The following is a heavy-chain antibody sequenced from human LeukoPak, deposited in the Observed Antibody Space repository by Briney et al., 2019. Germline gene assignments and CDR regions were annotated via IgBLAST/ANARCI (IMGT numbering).Heavy chain of an antibody. Sequence: PSQTLSLTRTVSGGSISSGSYYWSWIRQPAGKGLEWIGRIYTSGSTNYNPSLKSRVTISVDTSKNQFSLKLSSVTAADTAVYYCARVGTLGEFDIWGQGTMVTVSS. D-gene: IGHD1-26*01. CDR3: ARVGTLGEFDI. CDR1: GGSISSGSYY. CDR2: IYTSGST. J-gene: IGHJ3*02. V-gene: IGHV4-61*02.